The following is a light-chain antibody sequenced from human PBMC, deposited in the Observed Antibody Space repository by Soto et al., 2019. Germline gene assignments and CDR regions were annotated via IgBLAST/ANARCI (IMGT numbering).Light chain of an antibody. Sequence: QSVLTQSSSASASLGSSVKLTCTLSSGHSSYIIAWHQQQPGKAPRYLMKLEGSGSYNKGSGVPDRFSGSSSWADRYLTIPTLQFEDEADYYCETWDSNTRVFGGGTKLTVL. CDR2: LEGSGSY. CDR1: SGHSSYI. V-gene: IGLV4-60*02. CDR3: ETWDSNTRV. J-gene: IGLJ3*02.